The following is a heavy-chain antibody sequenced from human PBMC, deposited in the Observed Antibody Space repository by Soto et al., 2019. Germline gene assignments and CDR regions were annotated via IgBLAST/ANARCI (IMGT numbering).Heavy chain of an antibody. Sequence: QVQLQQWGAGLLKPSETLSLTCAVYSGSFSGYYWSWIRQSPGKGLEWIGEIYHGLSIVYNPSPESRVTISGDSSKNQFSLNLSSVSAADTAVYYCARHGGYYFDYWGQGALVTVSS. CDR3: ARHGGYYFDY. D-gene: IGHD3-16*01. J-gene: IGHJ4*02. CDR2: IYHGLSI. CDR1: SGSFSGYY. V-gene: IGHV4-34*01.